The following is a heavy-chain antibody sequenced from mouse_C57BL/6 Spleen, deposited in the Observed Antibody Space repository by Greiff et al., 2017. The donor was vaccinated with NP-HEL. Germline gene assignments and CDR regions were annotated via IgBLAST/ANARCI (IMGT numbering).Heavy chain of an antibody. D-gene: IGHD2-4*01. V-gene: IGHV1-81*01. CDR2: IYPRSGNT. CDR1: GYTFTSYG. Sequence: QVQLKESGAELARPGASVKLSCKASGYTFTSYGISWVKQRTGQGLEWIGEIYPRSGNTYYNEKFKGKATLTADKSSSTAYMELRSLTSEDSAVYFCARRGYDYRYWYFDVWGTGTTVTVSS. CDR3: ARRGYDYRYWYFDV. J-gene: IGHJ1*03.